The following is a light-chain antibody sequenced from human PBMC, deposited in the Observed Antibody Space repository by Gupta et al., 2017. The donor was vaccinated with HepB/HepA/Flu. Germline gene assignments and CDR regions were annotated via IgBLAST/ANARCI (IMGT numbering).Light chain of an antibody. Sequence: QPVVTPEPSLTVSPGGTVTLTCASSTGAVTSNYYPNRFQQKPGQTPRALISGTNTKYSWTPARFSGSLHGGKAALTVSGVQTEDEADYYCLLCCGGAWVFGGGTKLTVL. CDR3: LLCCGGAWV. V-gene: IGLV7-43*01. CDR2: GTN. CDR1: TGAVTSNYY. J-gene: IGLJ3*02.